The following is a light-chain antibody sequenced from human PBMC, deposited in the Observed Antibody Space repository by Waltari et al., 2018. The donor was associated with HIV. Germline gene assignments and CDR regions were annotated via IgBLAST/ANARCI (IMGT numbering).Light chain of an antibody. V-gene: IGKV4-1*01. CDR3: QQYFRIPPT. J-gene: IGKJ4*01. Sequence: DIVMTQSPDSLPVSLGERAAINCTSSRTILYRSDNRNYLAWYQQKPRQPPKLLISWASTRESGVPDRFSGSGSGTDFTLTITRLQAEDVAVYHCQQYFRIPPTFGGGTKVEIK. CDR1: RTILYRSDNRNY. CDR2: WAS.